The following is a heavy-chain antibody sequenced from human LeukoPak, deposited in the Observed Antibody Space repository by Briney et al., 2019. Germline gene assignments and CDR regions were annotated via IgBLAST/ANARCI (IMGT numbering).Heavy chain of an antibody. D-gene: IGHD4-17*01. CDR1: GGTFGNYA. V-gene: IGHV1-18*01. J-gene: IGHJ4*02. CDR2: ISAYSGNT. CDR3: ARGGSGATVTTSGDY. Sequence: ASVKVSCKASGGTFGNYAISWVRQAPGHGLEWMGWISAYSGNTNYAQKLQGRVTMTTDTSTSTAYMELRSLRSDDTAVYHCARGGSGATVTTSGDYWGQGTLVTVSS.